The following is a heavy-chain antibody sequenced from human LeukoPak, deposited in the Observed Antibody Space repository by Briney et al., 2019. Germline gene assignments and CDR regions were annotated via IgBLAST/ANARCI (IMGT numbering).Heavy chain of an antibody. CDR2: IYTSGST. CDR3: ARDKGSSMDY. Sequence: SETLSLTCAVYGGSFSGYYWSWIRQPAGKGLEWIGRIYTSGSTNYNPSLKSRVTISVDTSKNQFSLKLSSVTAADTAVYYCARDKGSSMDYWGQGTLVTVSS. V-gene: IGHV4-4*07. D-gene: IGHD6-6*01. J-gene: IGHJ4*02. CDR1: GGSFSGYY.